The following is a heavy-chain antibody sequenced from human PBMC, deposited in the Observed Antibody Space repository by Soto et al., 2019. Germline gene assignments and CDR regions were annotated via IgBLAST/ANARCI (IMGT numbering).Heavy chain of an antibody. J-gene: IGHJ6*02. CDR2: IYYSGST. CDR3: ARDRQCIVPYYYCGMDV. CDR1: GGSISSGGYF. V-gene: IGHV4-31*03. Sequence: QVQLQESGPGLVKPSQTLSLTCTVSGGSISSGGYFWTWIRQHPGKGLEWIGYIYYSGSTYYNPSLKSRVTISVDTSKNQFSLKLSSVTAADTAVYYCARDRQCIVPYYYCGMDVWGQGTTVTVSS. D-gene: IGHD3-16*02.